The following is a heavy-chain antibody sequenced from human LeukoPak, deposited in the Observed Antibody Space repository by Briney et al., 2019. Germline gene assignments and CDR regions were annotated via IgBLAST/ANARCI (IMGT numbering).Heavy chain of an antibody. CDR2: LSYDGSDK. CDR1: GFIFSSYG. J-gene: IGHJ4*02. CDR3: AKDRVRGVIHHYYGLDV. V-gene: IGHV3-30*18. Sequence: GGSLRLSCAASGFIFSSYGMHWVRQAPGKGLEWLGVLSYDGSDKYYAHSVKGRFAISRDSSKNTLYLQMNSLRPEDTAVYYCAKDRVRGVIHHYYGLDVWGQGTLVTVSS. D-gene: IGHD3-10*01.